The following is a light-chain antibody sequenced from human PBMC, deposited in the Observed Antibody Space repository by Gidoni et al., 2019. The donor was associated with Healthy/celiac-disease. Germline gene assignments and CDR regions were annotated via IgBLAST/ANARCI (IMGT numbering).Light chain of an antibody. CDR1: QDISNY. J-gene: IGKJ2*01. V-gene: IGKV1-33*01. CDR3: QQYDNLPYT. CDR2: DAS. Sequence: DIQMTQSPSSLSASVGDRVTITCQASQDISNYLNWYQQKPGKAPNPLIYDASNLEKGVPSRFSGSGSGTDCTFTICSLQPEDIATYYCQQYDNLPYTFGQGTKLEIK.